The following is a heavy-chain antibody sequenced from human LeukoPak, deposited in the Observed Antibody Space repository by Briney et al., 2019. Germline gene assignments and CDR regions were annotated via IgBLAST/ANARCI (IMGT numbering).Heavy chain of an antibody. J-gene: IGHJ4*02. V-gene: IGHV4-39*01. Sequence: PSETLSLTCTVSGGSLSSSTYCWGWIRQPPGKGLEWIGNIYYSGSTYYNPSLKSRVTISVGTSKNQFSLKLSSVTAADTAVYNCARARRDGYNYFDYWGQGTLVTVSS. CDR3: ARARRDGYNYFDY. D-gene: IGHD5-24*01. CDR1: GGSLSSSTYC. CDR2: IYYSGST.